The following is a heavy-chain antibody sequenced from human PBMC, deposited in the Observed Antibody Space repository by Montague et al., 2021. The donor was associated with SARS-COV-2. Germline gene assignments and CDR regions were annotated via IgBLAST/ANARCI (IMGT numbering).Heavy chain of an antibody. D-gene: IGHD3-9*01. CDR3: ARRTYDILTGYDYGMDV. Sequence: PALGKPTQTLTLTCTFSGFSLSTSGMCVSWIRQPPGKALEWLARTDWDDDKYYSTSLKTRLTISKDTSKNQVVLTMTNMDPVDTATYYCARRTYDILTGYDYGMDVWGQGTTVTVSS. J-gene: IGHJ6*02. V-gene: IGHV2-70*11. CDR2: TDWDDDK. CDR1: GFSLSTSGMC.